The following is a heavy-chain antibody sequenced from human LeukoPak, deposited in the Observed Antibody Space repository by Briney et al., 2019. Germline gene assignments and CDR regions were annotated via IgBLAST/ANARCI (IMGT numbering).Heavy chain of an antibody. CDR2: ISYDGSNK. CDR3: AKARVTHAWEIVYYDY. Sequence: GGSLRLSCAASGFTFSSYAMHWVRQAPGKGLEWVAVISYDGSNKYYADSVKGRFTISGDNSRDTVFLQMNSLTEDDTAVYFCAKARVTHAWEIVYYDYWGQGAQVTVSS. V-gene: IGHV3-30-3*01. D-gene: IGHD1-26*01. CDR1: GFTFSSYA. J-gene: IGHJ4*02.